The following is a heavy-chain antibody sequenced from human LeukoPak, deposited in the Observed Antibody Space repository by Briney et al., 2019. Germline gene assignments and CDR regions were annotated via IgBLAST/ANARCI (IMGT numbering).Heavy chain of an antibody. J-gene: IGHJ6*03. CDR2: ISSSGSTI. Sequence: GGSLRLSCAASGFTFSDYYMSWIRQAPGKGLEWVSYISSSGSTIYHADSVKGRFTISRDNAKNSLYLQMNSLRAEDTALYYCARRVDGSGRYRGYYYYYMDVWGKGTTVTISS. V-gene: IGHV3-11*01. D-gene: IGHD3-10*01. CDR1: GFTFSDYY. CDR3: ARRVDGSGRYRGYYYYYMDV.